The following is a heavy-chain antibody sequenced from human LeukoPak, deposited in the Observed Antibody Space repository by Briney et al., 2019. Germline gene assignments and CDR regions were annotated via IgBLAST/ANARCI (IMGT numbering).Heavy chain of an antibody. CDR3: ARGVRRYYDFWSGYWLRDAFDI. CDR1: GGSFSSYY. J-gene: IGHJ3*02. V-gene: IGHV4-59*12. CDR2: IYYSGST. Sequence: SETLSLTCAVYGGSFSSYYWSWIRQPPGKGLEWIGYIYYSGSTNYNPSLKSRVTISVDTSKNQFSLKLSSVTAADTAVYYCARGVRRYYDFWSGYWLRDAFDIWGQGTMVTVSS. D-gene: IGHD3-3*01.